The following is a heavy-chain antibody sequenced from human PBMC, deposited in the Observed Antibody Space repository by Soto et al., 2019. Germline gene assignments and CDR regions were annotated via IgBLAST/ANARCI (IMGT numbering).Heavy chain of an antibody. D-gene: IGHD3-3*01. J-gene: IGHJ6*02. V-gene: IGHV4-59*01. CDR1: GCSISSYY. Sequence: PLETLPLTCTFSGCSISSYYWSWIRQPPGKGLEWIGYIYNSESTKYNPSLKSRLTISADTSKNQFSLKLTSVTAADTAVYYCGRRERLLEYFFMDVWGRGTMVTVSS. CDR2: IYNSEST. CDR3: GRRERLLEYFFMDV.